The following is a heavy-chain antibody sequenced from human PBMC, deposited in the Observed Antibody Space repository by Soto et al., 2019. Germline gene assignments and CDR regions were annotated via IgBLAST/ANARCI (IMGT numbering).Heavy chain of an antibody. D-gene: IGHD3-22*01. V-gene: IGHV3-30-3*01. CDR1: GFTFSSYA. CDR3: ARDSSGYLTPFGDHYFDY. J-gene: IGHJ4*02. Sequence: PGGSLRLSCAASGFTFSSYAMHWVRQAPGKGLEWVAVISYDGSNKYYADSVKGRFTISRDNSKNTRYLQMNSLRAEDTAVYYCARDSSGYLTPFGDHYFDYWGQGTLVTVSS. CDR2: ISYDGSNK.